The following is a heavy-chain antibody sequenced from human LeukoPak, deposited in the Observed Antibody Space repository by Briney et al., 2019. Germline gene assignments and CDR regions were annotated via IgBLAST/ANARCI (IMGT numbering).Heavy chain of an antibody. CDR3: ARDPSNRYYYYMDV. CDR2: ISGSGGST. J-gene: IGHJ6*03. CDR1: GFTFSSYG. Sequence: GGTLRLSCAASGFTFSSYGMSWVRQAPGKGLEWVSAISGSGGSTYYADSVKGRFTISRDNSKNTLYLQMNSLRVEDTAVYYCARDPSNRYYYYMDVWGTGTTVTVSS. V-gene: IGHV3-23*01.